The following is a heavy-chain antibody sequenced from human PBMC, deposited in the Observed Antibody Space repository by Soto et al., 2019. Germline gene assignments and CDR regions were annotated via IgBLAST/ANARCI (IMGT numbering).Heavy chain of an antibody. J-gene: IGHJ4*02. D-gene: IGHD4-17*01. Sequence: QVQLQESGPGLVKPSQTLSLTCTVSGGSISSGGYYWSWIRQHPGKGLEWIGYIYYSVITYYNPSLKSRVTISVDTSKNQFSLKLSSVTAADTVVYYCAREAVYGGNALWGQGSLVTVSS. CDR2: IYYSVIT. V-gene: IGHV4-31*03. CDR1: GGSISSGGYY. CDR3: AREAVYGGNAL.